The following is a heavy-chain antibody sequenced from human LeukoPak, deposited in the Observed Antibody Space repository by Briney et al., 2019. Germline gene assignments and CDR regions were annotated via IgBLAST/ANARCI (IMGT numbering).Heavy chain of an antibody. J-gene: IGHJ4*02. CDR1: GFTFSFYG. CDR2: IWYDGSNK. V-gene: IGHV3-33*01. D-gene: IGHD5-12*01. CDR3: ASDRSGYDENEYYFDY. Sequence: GGSLRLSCAASGFTFSFYGMHWVRQAPGKGLEWVAVIWYDGSNKYYADSVKGRFTISRDNSKNTLYLQMNSLRAEDTAVYYCASDRSGYDENEYYFDYWGQGTLVTVSS.